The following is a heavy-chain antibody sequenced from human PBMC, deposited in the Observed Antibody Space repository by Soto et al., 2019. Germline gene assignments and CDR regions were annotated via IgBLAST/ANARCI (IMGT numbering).Heavy chain of an antibody. CDR2: IIPIFGTA. CDR3: ARETNTYYYDPQAFDI. J-gene: IGHJ3*02. V-gene: IGHV1-69*13. CDR1: GGTFSSYA. Sequence: ASVKVSCKASGGTFSSYAISWVRQAPGQGLEWMGGIIPIFGTANYAQKFQGRVTITADESTSTAYMELSSLRSEDTAVYYCARETNTYYYDPQAFDIWGHGTMVTVSS. D-gene: IGHD3-22*01.